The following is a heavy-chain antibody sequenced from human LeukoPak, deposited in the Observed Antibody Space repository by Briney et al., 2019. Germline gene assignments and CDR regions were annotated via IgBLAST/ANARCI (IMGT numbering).Heavy chain of an antibody. D-gene: IGHD3-3*01. V-gene: IGHV3-7*01. CDR1: GFTFSSYW. CDR3: ARDGGDFDY. J-gene: IGHJ4*02. CDR2: IEQDGSEY. Sequence: GGSLRLSCVASGFTFSSYWMSWVRQAPGKGLEWVANIEQDGSEYSYVDSVKGRFTISRDSAKNSPYLQMNSLRAEDTAVYYCARDGGDFDYWGQGTLVTVSS.